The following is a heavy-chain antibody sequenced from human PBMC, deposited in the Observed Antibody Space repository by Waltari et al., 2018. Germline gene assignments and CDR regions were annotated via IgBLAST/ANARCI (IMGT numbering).Heavy chain of an antibody. CDR2: ISSSSSYI. V-gene: IGHV3-21*01. CDR1: GFTFSSYS. CDR3: ARDSDDFINHYYYYGMDV. Sequence: EVQLVESGGGLVKPGGSLRLSCAASGFTFSSYSMNWVRQAPGKGLEWVSSISSSSSYIYYADSVKGRFTISRDNAKNSLYLQMNSLRAEDTAVYYCARDSDDFINHYYYYGMDVWGQGTTVTVSS. J-gene: IGHJ6*02. D-gene: IGHD3-3*01.